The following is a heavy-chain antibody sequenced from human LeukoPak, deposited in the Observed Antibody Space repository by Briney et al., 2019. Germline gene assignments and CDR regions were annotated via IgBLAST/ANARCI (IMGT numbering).Heavy chain of an antibody. J-gene: IGHJ4*02. D-gene: IGHD3-10*01. V-gene: IGHV4-59*12. CDR2: IYYSGST. CDR3: ARDGSYEYYFDY. Sequence: SETLSLTCTVSGGSISRYYWSWIRQPPGKGLEWIGYIYYSGSTNYNPSLKSRVTISVDTSKNQFSLKLSSVTAADTAVYYCARDGSYEYYFDYWGQGTLVTVSS. CDR1: GGSISRYY.